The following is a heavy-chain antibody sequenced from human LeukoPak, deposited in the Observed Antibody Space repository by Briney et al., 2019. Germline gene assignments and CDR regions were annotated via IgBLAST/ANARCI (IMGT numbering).Heavy chain of an antibody. CDR1: GGSISNYY. Sequence: SETLSLTCTVSGGSISNYYWSWIRQPPGKRLEWVGYINYSGSTDYNPSLKSRVTMSVDTSKNHFSLKLSSVTAADTAVYYCARRHSSAYVADYWGQGTLVTVSS. D-gene: IGHD3-10*02. J-gene: IGHJ4*02. CDR2: INYSGST. V-gene: IGHV4-59*08. CDR3: ARRHSSAYVADY.